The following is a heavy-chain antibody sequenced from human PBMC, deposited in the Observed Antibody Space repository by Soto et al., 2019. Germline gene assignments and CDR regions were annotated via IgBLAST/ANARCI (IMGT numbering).Heavy chain of an antibody. V-gene: IGHV1-69*13. J-gene: IGHJ3*02. CDR1: GGTFSNYA. D-gene: IGHD2-15*01. CDR3: ARGVVVVAGTPGAFDI. CDR2: IIPIFGTT. Sequence: SVKVSCKASGGTFSNYAITWVRQAPGQGLEWMGGIIPIFGTTNYAQKFQGRVTITADESTSTEYMELSSLRSDDTAVYYCARGVVVVAGTPGAFDIWGQGTMVTVSS.